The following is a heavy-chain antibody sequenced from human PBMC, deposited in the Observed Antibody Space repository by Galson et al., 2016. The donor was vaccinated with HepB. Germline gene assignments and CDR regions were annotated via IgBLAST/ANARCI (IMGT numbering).Heavy chain of an antibody. CDR2: ISTSSRTI. V-gene: IGHV3-48*01. J-gene: IGHJ3*01. Sequence: SLRLSCAASRFTFSSYGMHWVRQAPGKGLEWVSYISTSSRTIYYADSVKGRFTISRDSATNSLYLQMDSLRAEDSALYFCAKIATTGPGHDAFDLWGQGTVVTVSS. CDR1: RFTFSSYG. D-gene: IGHD6-13*01. CDR3: AKIATTGPGHDAFDL.